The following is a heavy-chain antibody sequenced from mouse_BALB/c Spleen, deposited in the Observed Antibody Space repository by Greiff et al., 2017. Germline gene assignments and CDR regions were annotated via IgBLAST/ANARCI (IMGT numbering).Heavy chain of an antibody. D-gene: IGHD2-4*01. J-gene: IGHJ2*01. Sequence: ESGPGLVKPSQSLSLTCTVTGYSITSDYAWNWIRQFPGNKLEWMGYISYSGSTSYNPSLKSRISITRDTSKNQFFLQLNSVTTEDTATYYCARSNYDYDFDYWGQGTTLTVSS. V-gene: IGHV3-2*02. CDR1: GYSITSDYA. CDR2: ISYSGST. CDR3: ARSNYDYDFDY.